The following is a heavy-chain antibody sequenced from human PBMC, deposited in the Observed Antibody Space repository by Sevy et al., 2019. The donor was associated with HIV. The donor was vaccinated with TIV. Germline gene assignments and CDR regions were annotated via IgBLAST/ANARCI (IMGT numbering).Heavy chain of an antibody. CDR3: AKETQSLVWRATSYFDY. V-gene: IGHV3-30*18. CDR1: GFTFNTYG. Sequence: GGSPRLSCAASGFTFNTYGLHWVRQAPGKGLEWVAVISYDGSNKYYADSVKGRFTISRDNAKNTLYLQLNSLRDEDTAVYYCAKETQSLVWRATSYFDYWGQGTLVTVSS. D-gene: IGHD1-26*01. CDR2: ISYDGSNK. J-gene: IGHJ4*02.